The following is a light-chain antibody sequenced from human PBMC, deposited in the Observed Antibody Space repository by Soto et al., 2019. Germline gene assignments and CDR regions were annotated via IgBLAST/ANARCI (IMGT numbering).Light chain of an antibody. CDR3: QQYNVYST. Sequence: DIQMTQSPSSLSASVGDRVTITCRASQGISNYLAWYQQKPGKAPKVLIYKASNLESGVPSRFSGSGSETEFTLTISSLQPDDFATYYCQQYNVYSTFGGGTKVEIK. CDR2: KAS. CDR1: QGISNY. J-gene: IGKJ4*01. V-gene: IGKV1-5*03.